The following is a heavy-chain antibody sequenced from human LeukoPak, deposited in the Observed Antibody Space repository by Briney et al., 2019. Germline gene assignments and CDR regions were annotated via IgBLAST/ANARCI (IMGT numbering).Heavy chain of an antibody. Sequence: GGSLRLSCVASGFTFGKYWMSWVRQAPGKGLEWVSAISGSGGSTYYADSVKGRFTISRDNSKNTLYLQMNSLRAEDTAVYYCAKGRGYDILTGYYYWGQGTLVTVSS. CDR3: AKGRGYDILTGYYY. D-gene: IGHD3-9*01. CDR2: ISGSGGST. CDR1: GFTFGKYW. J-gene: IGHJ4*02. V-gene: IGHV3-23*01.